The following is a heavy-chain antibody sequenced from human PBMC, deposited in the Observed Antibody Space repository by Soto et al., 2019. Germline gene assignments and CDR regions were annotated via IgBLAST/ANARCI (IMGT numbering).Heavy chain of an antibody. D-gene: IGHD3-16*01. CDR1: GYTFTSYY. V-gene: IGHV1-46*01. Sequence: GASVKVSCKASGYTFTSYYMHWVRQAPGQGLEWMGIVNPSGGSTSYAQKFQGRVTMTRDTSTSTVYMELSSLRSEDTAVYYCARQLGTFGGGHKRPGSAIDYWGQGTLVTVSS. CDR3: ARQLGTFGGGHKRPGSAIDY. J-gene: IGHJ4*02. CDR2: VNPSGGST.